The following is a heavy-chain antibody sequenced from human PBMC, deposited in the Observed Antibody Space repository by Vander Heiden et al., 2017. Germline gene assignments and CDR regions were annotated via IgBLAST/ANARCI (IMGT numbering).Heavy chain of an antibody. D-gene: IGHD3-10*01. CDR2: ISGRGGST. Sequence: EVQLLESGGGLVQPGGSLRLSCAASGFPFSSYAMSWVRQAPGKGLEWVSAISGRGGSTYYADSVKGRFTISRDNPKNTLYLQMNSLRAEDTAVYYCAKDRGGALRPVTVDWFDPWGQGTLVTVSS. CDR1: GFPFSSYA. V-gene: IGHV3-23*01. J-gene: IGHJ5*02. CDR3: AKDRGGALRPVTVDWFDP.